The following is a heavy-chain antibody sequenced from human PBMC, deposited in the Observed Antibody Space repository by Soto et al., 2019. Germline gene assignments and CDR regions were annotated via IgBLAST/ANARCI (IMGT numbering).Heavy chain of an antibody. CDR1: GTPINSADFY. CDR2: IYYSGTT. Sequence: SETLSLTCTVSGTPINSADFYWTWIRQPPGKGLEWIGYIYYSGTTFHNPSLRSRISMSVNTSKNQFSLRLNSVTAADTAVYYCARGYDFAGFSPYGLDVWGQGTTVTVSS. V-gene: IGHV4-30-4*01. D-gene: IGHD3-3*01. CDR3: ARGYDFAGFSPYGLDV. J-gene: IGHJ6*02.